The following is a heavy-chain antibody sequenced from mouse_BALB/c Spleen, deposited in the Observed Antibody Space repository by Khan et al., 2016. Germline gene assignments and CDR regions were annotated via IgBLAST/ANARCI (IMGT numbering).Heavy chain of an antibody. V-gene: IGHV2-9*02. CDR1: GFSLTSYG. D-gene: IGHD2-3*01. CDR3: GRRGDG. Sequence: QVQLQESLSGLVAPSQSLSIICTVSGFSLTSYGVHWVGQPPGTGLYWLGVIRAGGSTSYYLALMSRLIISKYNSKGQCFLQIIISQTDDIAMYSGGRRGDGRGKGNTFTVSS. J-gene: IGHJ2*01. CDR2: IRAGGST.